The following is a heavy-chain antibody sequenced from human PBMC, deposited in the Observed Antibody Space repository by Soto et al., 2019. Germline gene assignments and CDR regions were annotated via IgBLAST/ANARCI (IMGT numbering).Heavy chain of an antibody. V-gene: IGHV4-31*03. CDR1: GGSISSGDYY. CDR2: IYYSGST. D-gene: IGHD3-16*02. Sequence: SETLSLTCTVSGGSISSGDYYWSWIRQHPGKGLEWIGYIYYSGSTYYNPSLKSRVTITRDMSTSTAYMELSSLRSEDTAVYYCAADRTSGAHRFSGGGDYWGQGTLVTVSS. CDR3: AADRTSGAHRFSGGGDY. J-gene: IGHJ4*02.